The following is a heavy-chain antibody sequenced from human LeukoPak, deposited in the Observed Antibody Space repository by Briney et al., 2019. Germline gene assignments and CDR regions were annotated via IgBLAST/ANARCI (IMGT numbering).Heavy chain of an antibody. CDR2: ISSSSSYI. Sequence: GGSLRLSCAASGFTFSSYSMNWVRQAPGKGLEWVSSISSSSSYIYYADSVKGRFTISRDNAKNSLYLQMNSLRAEDTAVYYCARGGDCGGDCYPDAFDIWGQGTRVTVSS. CDR1: GFTFSSYS. V-gene: IGHV3-21*01. J-gene: IGHJ3*02. D-gene: IGHD2-21*02. CDR3: ARGGDCGGDCYPDAFDI.